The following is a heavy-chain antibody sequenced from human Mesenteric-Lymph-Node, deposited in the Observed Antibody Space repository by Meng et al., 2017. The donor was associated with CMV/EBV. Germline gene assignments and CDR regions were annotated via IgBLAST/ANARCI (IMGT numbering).Heavy chain of an antibody. J-gene: IGHJ6*02. CDR2: IDSSSSTI. Sequence: ETLSLTCAASGFTFSSYSMDWVRQAPGKGLEWISYIDSSSSTIYYADSVKGRFTISRDNAKNSLSLQMNSLRAEDTAVYYCARDPKDWELRRGWYYYGMDVWGQGTTVTVSS. CDR3: ARDPKDWELRRGWYYYGMDV. V-gene: IGHV3-48*04. CDR1: GFTFSSYS. D-gene: IGHD3-16*01.